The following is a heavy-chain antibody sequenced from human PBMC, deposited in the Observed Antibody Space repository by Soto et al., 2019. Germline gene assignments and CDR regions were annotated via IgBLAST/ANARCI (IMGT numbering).Heavy chain of an antibody. J-gene: IGHJ4*02. Sequence: GASVKVSCKASGGTFSSYAISWVRQAPGQGLEWMGGIIPIFGTANYAQKFQGRVTITADESTSTAYMELSSLRSEDTAVYYCAMAYCGGDCYSSAFDYWGQGTLVTVSS. D-gene: IGHD2-21*02. CDR2: IIPIFGTA. CDR3: AMAYCGGDCYSSAFDY. V-gene: IGHV1-69*13. CDR1: GGTFSSYA.